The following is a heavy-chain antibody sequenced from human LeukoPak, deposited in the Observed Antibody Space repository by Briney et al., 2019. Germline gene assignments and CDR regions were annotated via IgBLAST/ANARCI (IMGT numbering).Heavy chain of an antibody. J-gene: IGHJ4*02. D-gene: IGHD4-17*01. V-gene: IGHV4-34*01. CDR1: GGSFSGYY. Sequence: PSEILSLTCAVYGGSFSGYYWSWIRQPPGKGLEWLGEINHSGSTNYNPSLKSRVTISVDTSKNQFSLKLSSVTAADTAVYYCARTHDYGDYPTTYFDYWGQGTQVTVSS. CDR2: INHSGST. CDR3: ARTHDYGDYPTTYFDY.